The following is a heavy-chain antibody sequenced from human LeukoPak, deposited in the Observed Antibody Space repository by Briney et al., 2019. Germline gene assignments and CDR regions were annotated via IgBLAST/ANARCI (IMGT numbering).Heavy chain of an antibody. CDR3: ARDLGVAAATDNWYFDL. V-gene: IGHV4-59*01. CDR1: GGSISSYY. Sequence: SETLSLTCTVSGGSISSYYWSWIRQPPGKGVEWIGYIYYSGSTNYNPSLKSRVTISVDTSKNQFSLKLSSVTAADTAVYYCARDLGVAAATDNWYFDLWGRGTLVTVSS. CDR2: IYYSGST. D-gene: IGHD6-13*01. J-gene: IGHJ2*01.